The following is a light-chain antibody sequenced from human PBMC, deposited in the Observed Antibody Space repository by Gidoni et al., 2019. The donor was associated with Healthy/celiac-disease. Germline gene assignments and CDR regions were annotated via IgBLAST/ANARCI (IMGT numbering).Light chain of an antibody. V-gene: IGKV1-27*01. J-gene: IGKJ3*01. CDR1: QGISNY. CDR3: QKYNSALLFT. CDR2: AAS. Sequence: DIQMTQSPSSLPASVGDRVTITRRASQGISNYLAWYQQKPGKVPKLLIYAASTLQSGVPSRFSGSGSGTDFTLTISSLQPEDVATYYCQKYNSALLFTFGPGTKVDIK.